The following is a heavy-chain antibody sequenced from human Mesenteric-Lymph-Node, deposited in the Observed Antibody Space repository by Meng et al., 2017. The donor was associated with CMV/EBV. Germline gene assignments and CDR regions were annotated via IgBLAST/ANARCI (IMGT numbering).Heavy chain of an antibody. CDR3: ARGEAARLEVADY. D-gene: IGHD6-6*01. V-gene: IGHV3-21*06. Sequence: GESLKISCAASGFTFSSYSMNWVRQAPGKGLEWVSSISGSSSYRYYADSVKGRFTISSDNAKNSVYLQMNSLRAEDTAVYYCARGEAARLEVADYWGQGTLVTVSS. J-gene: IGHJ4*02. CDR2: ISGSSSYR. CDR1: GFTFSSYS.